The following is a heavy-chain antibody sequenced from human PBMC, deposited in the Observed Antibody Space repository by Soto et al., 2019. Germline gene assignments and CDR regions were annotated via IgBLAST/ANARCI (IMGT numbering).Heavy chain of an antibody. J-gene: IGHJ6*02. V-gene: IGHV5-51*01. CDR1: GYSFTSYW. CDR3: ARTSAAGKYYYGMDV. CDR2: IYPGDSDT. Sequence: PGESLKISCKGSGYSFTSYWIGWVRQMPGKGLEWMGIIYPGDSDTRYSPSFQGQVTISADKSISAAYLQWSSLKASDTAMYYCARTSAAGKYYYGMDVWGQGTTVTVSS. D-gene: IGHD6-13*01.